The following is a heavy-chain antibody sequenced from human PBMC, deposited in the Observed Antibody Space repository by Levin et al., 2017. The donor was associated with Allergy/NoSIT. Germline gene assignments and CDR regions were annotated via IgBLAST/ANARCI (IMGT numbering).Heavy chain of an antibody. D-gene: IGHD4-23*01. CDR2: ISWNSGSI. V-gene: IGHV3-9*01. CDR1: GFTFDDYA. CDR3: AKAPVVAPFNYFDY. J-gene: IGHJ4*02. Sequence: GGSLRLSCAASGFTFDDYAMHWVRQAPGKGLEWVSGISWNSGSIGYADSVKGRFTISRDNAKNSLYLQMNSLRAEDTALYYCAKAPVVAPFNYFDYWGQGTLVTVSS.